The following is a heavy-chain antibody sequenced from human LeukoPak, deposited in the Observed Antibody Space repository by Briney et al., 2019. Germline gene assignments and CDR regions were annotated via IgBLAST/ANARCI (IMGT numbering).Heavy chain of an antibody. J-gene: IGHJ4*02. Sequence: GGSLRLSCAASGFTFSSYAMSWVRQAPGKGLEWVSAISGSGGSTYYADSVKGRFTISRDNSKNTLYLQMNSLRAEDTAVYYCAKEREAYCSGGSCYGSDKLFPADYWGQGSLVTVSS. CDR2: ISGSGGST. CDR1: GFTFSSYA. D-gene: IGHD2-15*01. V-gene: IGHV3-23*01. CDR3: AKEREAYCSGGSCYGSDKLFPADY.